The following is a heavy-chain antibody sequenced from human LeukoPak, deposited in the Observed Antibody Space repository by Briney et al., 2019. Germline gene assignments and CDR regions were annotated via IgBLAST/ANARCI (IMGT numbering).Heavy chain of an antibody. CDR3: ARLSNSGGPFDY. CDR1: GYHFTTYW. CDR2: IYPGDSDT. Sequence: LGESLKISCRGSGYHFTTYWIGWVRQMPEKGLEWMGIIYPGDSDTRYSPSFQGQVTISADKSISTAYLQWSSLKASDTAMYYCARLSNSGGPFDYWGQGTLVTVSS. V-gene: IGHV5-51*01. J-gene: IGHJ4*02. D-gene: IGHD2/OR15-2a*01.